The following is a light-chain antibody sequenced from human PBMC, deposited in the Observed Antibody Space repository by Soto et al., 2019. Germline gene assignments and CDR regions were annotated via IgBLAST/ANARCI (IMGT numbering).Light chain of an antibody. CDR3: QQSYSTPPT. CDR2: AAS. V-gene: IGKV1-39*01. J-gene: IGKJ5*01. Sequence: DIQMTQSPSSLSASVGDRVTITCRASQSISSYLNWYQQKPGKAPKLLIYAASSLQSGVPSRFSGSGSGTDFTLTISSLQPEAFATYYCQQSYSTPPTFGQGTRLEIK. CDR1: QSISSY.